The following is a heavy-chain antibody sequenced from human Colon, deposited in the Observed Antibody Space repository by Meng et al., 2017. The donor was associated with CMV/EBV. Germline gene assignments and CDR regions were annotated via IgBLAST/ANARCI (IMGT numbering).Heavy chain of an antibody. V-gene: IGHV1-18*01. CDR1: GYTFSNYG. CDR3: ARVIQSSGVVISPFNY. Sequence: ASVKVSCKAYGYTFSNYGMSWVRQAPGQGPEWLGWVNADNGDTYYAQKMQDRVAMTAETSTSTAYLELRSPRSDDTAVYYCARVIQSSGVVISPFNYWGQGTMVTVSS. CDR2: VNADNGDT. D-gene: IGHD3-3*01. J-gene: IGHJ4*02.